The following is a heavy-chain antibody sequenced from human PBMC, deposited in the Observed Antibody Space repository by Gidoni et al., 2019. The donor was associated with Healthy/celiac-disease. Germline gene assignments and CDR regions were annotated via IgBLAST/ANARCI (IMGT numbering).Heavy chain of an antibody. CDR2: ISYDGSNK. D-gene: IGHD3-10*01. CDR3: ARAGTDYYGSGSYYFDY. Sequence: QVQLAESGGGVVQPGRSLRLSCAASGFTFSSYAMHWGRQAPGQGLEWVAVISYDGSNKYYADSVKGRFTISRDNSKNTLYLQMNSLRAEDTAVYYCARAGTDYYGSGSYYFDYWGQGTLVTVSS. J-gene: IGHJ4*02. CDR1: GFTFSSYA. V-gene: IGHV3-30*04.